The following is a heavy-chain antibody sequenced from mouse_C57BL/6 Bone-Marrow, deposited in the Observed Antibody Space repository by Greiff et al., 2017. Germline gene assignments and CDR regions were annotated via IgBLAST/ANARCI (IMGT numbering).Heavy chain of an antibody. CDR3: AKDYYGRAWFAY. CDR1: GFSLTSYG. J-gene: IGHJ3*01. D-gene: IGHD1-1*01. V-gene: IGHV2-2*01. CDR2: LWSGGST. Sequence: VQLQQSGPGLVQPSQRLSITCKVSGFSLTSYGVHWVSQSPGKGLEWLGVLWSGGSTDSHAAFISRLSISNDNSKSQVCLIMNILQADDTAIYYCAKDYYGRAWFAYWGQGTLVTVSA.